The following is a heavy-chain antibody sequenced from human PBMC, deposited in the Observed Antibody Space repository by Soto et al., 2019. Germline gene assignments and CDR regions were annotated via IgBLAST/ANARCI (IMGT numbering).Heavy chain of an antibody. Sequence: EVQLVESGGGLVQPGGSLRLSCAASGFTFSSYWMSWVRQAPGKGLEWVANIKQDGSEKYYVESVEGRFTISRDNAKNSLYLQMNSLRAEDTAVYYCARGFSSWALFGLRGQENWFDPWGQGTLVTVSS. V-gene: IGHV3-7*03. CDR3: ARGFSSWALFGLRGQENWFDP. CDR1: GFTFSSYW. CDR2: IKQDGSEK. J-gene: IGHJ5*02. D-gene: IGHD6-19*01.